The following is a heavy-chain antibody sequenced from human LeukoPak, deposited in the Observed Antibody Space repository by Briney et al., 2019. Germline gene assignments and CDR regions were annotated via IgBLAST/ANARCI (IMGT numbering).Heavy chain of an antibody. J-gene: IGHJ4*02. CDR1: GYTFTSYD. Sequence: ASVKVSCKASGYTFTSYDINWVRQATGQGLEWMGWMNPNSGNTGYAQKFQGRVTMTRNTSISTAYMELSSLRSEDTAVYYCARVGYSYGYVRIALDYWGQGTLVTVSS. V-gene: IGHV1-8*01. CDR2: MNPNSGNT. CDR3: ARVGYSYGYVRIALDY. D-gene: IGHD5-18*01.